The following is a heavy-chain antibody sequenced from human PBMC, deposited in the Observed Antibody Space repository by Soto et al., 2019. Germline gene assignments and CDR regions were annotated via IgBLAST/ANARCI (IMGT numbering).Heavy chain of an antibody. D-gene: IGHD3-3*01. CDR1: GGSFSGYY. J-gene: IGHJ4*02. CDR3: ARVLLYYDFWSGYYLSPTLGFDY. V-gene: IGHV4-34*01. Sequence: SETLSLTGAVYGGSFSGYYWSWIRQPPGKGLEWIGEINHSGSTNYNPSLKSRVTISVDTSKNQFSLKLSSVTAADTAVYYCARVLLYYDFWSGYYLSPTLGFDYWGQGTLVTVSS. CDR2: INHSGST.